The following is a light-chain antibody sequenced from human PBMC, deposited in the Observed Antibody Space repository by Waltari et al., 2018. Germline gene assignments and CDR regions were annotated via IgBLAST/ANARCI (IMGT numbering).Light chain of an antibody. CDR3: QQYNHWPPYT. V-gene: IGKV3-15*01. Sequence: EVVMTQFPATLSVSLGGRAALSCRASQSVGSHLAWYQQKPGQAPRLLIHGASTRATGIPDRFSGSGSGTDFTLTINSLQSEDFAIYYCQQYNHWPPYTFGQGTKLEI. J-gene: IGKJ2*01. CDR1: QSVGSH. CDR2: GAS.